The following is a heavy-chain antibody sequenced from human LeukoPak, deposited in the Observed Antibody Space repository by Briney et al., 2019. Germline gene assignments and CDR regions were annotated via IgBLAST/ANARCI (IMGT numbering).Heavy chain of an antibody. CDR2: ITGSGGST. J-gene: IGHJ4*02. V-gene: IGHV3-23*01. CDR1: GFTFSSHA. CDR3: AKLGISDGIDY. D-gene: IGHD1-14*01. Sequence: GGSLRLSCAASGFTFSSHAMTWVRQAPGKGLEWGSSITGSGGSTFYAASVKGRFTISRDNSKNTLYLQMNSLRAEDTAVYYCAKLGISDGIDYWGQGTLVTVS.